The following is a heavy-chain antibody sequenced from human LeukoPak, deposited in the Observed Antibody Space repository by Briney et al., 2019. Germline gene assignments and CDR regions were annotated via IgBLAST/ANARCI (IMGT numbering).Heavy chain of an antibody. Sequence: GESLRISCKGSGYSFTSYWITWVRQMPGTGLEWMGRIDPSDSYTNYSPAFQGHVNISADKSISTAYLEWSSLKASDTAMYYCARGVTTLEYWGQGSLVTVSS. V-gene: IGHV5-10-1*01. CDR1: GYSFTSYW. CDR3: ARGVTTLEY. J-gene: IGHJ4*02. CDR2: IDPSDSYT. D-gene: IGHD4-17*01.